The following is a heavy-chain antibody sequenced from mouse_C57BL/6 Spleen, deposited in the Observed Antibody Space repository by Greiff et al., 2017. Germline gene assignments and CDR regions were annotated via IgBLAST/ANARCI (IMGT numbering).Heavy chain of an antibody. V-gene: IGHV1-52*01. D-gene: IGHD1-1*01. J-gene: IGHJ3*01. CDR2: IDPSDSET. CDR3: ARATTVPEAWFAY. CDR1: GYTFTSYW. Sequence: VQLKQPGAELVRPGSSVKLSCKASGYTFTSYWMHWVKQRPIQGLEWIGNIDPSDSETHYNQKFKDKATLTVDKSSSTAYMQLSSLTSEDSAVYYCARATTVPEAWFAYWGQGTLVTVSA.